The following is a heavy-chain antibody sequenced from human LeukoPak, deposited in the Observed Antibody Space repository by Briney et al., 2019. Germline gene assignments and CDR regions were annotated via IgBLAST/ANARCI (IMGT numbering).Heavy chain of an antibody. J-gene: IGHJ4*02. CDR2: INHSGST. D-gene: IGHD2/OR15-2a*01. Sequence: SETLSLTCAVYGGSFSGYYWSWIRQPPGKGLEWIGEINHSGSTNYNPSLKSRVTISVDTSKNQFSLKLNSVTAADTAVYYCARGPGGKTFESIDYWAQGTLVTVSS. CDR3: ARGPGGKTFESIDY. V-gene: IGHV4-34*01. CDR1: GGSFSGYY.